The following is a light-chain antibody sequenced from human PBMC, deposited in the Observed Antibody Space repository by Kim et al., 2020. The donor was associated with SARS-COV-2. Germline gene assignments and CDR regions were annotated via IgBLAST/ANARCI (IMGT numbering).Light chain of an antibody. Sequence: QSVLTQPPSVSAAPGQKVIISCSGSSSNIGNNYVSWYQQLPRTAPKLLIYDNNKRPSGIPDRFSGSKSGTSATLGITGLQTGDEADYYCGAWDSSLSAWVFGTGTKVTVL. V-gene: IGLV1-51*01. CDR1: SSNIGNNY. J-gene: IGLJ1*01. CDR2: DNN. CDR3: GAWDSSLSAWV.